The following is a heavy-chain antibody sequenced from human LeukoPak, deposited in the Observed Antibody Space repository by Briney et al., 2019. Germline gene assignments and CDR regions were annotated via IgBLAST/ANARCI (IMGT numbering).Heavy chain of an antibody. Sequence: ASVKVSCKASGGTFSSYAISWVRQAPGQGLGWMGGIIPIFGTANYAQKFQGRVTITTDESTSTAYMELSSLRSEDTAVYYCAREVNTAMGHGFDIWGQGTMVTVSS. CDR3: AREVNTAMGHGFDI. V-gene: IGHV1-69*05. CDR1: GGTFSSYA. J-gene: IGHJ3*02. CDR2: IIPIFGTA. D-gene: IGHD5-18*01.